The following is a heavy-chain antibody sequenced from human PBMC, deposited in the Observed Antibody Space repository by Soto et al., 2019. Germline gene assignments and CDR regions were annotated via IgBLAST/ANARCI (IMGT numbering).Heavy chain of an antibody. D-gene: IGHD6-6*01. Sequence: GESLKISCKGSGYSFTSYWISWVRQMPGKGLEWMGRIDPSDSYTNYSPSFQGHVTISADKSISTAYLQWGSLKASGTAMYYCARQGQYSSSSPGDWFDPWGQGTLVTVSS. CDR1: GYSFTSYW. V-gene: IGHV5-10-1*01. CDR2: IDPSDSYT. J-gene: IGHJ5*02. CDR3: ARQGQYSSSSPGDWFDP.